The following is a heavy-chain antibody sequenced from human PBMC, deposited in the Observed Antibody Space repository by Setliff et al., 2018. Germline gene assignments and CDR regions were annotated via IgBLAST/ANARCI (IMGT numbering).Heavy chain of an antibody. J-gene: IGHJ6*03. CDR1: GGTFSNFA. Sequence: SVKVSCKASGGTFSNFAISWVRQAPGQGFEWLGGIIPMFRTPEYAQKFQGRVTISADESRTAVYMELNSLRAEDTAVYYCARSPRPPTSLDYVDVWGDGTMVTVS. CDR3: ARSPRPPTSLDYVDV. V-gene: IGHV1-69*13. D-gene: IGHD2-2*01. CDR2: IIPMFRTP.